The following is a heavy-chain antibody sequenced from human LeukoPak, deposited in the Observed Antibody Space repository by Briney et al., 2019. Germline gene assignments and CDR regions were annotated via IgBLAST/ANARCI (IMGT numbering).Heavy chain of an antibody. J-gene: IGHJ4*02. CDR1: GFTFSSYG. CDR2: INPNSGGT. CDR3: ARSSRWLQLPLDY. V-gene: IGHV1-2*02. D-gene: IGHD5-24*01. Sequence: PGGSLRLSCAASGFTFSSYGMHWVRQAPGQGLEGMGWINPNSGGTNYAQKFQGRVTMTRDTSISTAYMQLSRLRSDDTAVYYCARSSRWLQLPLDYWGQGTLVTVSS.